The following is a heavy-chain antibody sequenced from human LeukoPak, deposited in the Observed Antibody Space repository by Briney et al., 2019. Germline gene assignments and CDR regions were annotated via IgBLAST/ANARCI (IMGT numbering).Heavy chain of an antibody. CDR2: ISSSSTI. V-gene: IGHV3-48*01. D-gene: IGHD3-16*02. Sequence: GGSLRLSCAASGFIFSNYNMNWVRQAPGKGLEWVSHISSSSTIYYADSVKGRFTISRDNSKNTLYLQMNSLRAEDTAVYYCARDMELSTWGTGTMVSVSS. CDR1: GFIFSNYN. J-gene: IGHJ3*01. CDR3: ARDMELST.